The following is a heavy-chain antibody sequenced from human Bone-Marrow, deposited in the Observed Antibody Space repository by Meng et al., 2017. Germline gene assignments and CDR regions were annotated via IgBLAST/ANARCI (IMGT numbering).Heavy chain of an antibody. CDR1: GFTFSSYA. CDR3: AKIVRYCSSTSCSYSRYFDL. Sequence: GGSLRLSCAASGFTFSSYAMHWVRQAPGKGLEWVSAISGSGGSTYYADSVKGRFTISRDNSKNTLYLQMNSLRAEDTAVYYCAKIVRYCSSTSCSYSRYFDLWGRGTLVTVSS. V-gene: IGHV3-23*01. D-gene: IGHD2-2*01. J-gene: IGHJ2*01. CDR2: ISGSGGST.